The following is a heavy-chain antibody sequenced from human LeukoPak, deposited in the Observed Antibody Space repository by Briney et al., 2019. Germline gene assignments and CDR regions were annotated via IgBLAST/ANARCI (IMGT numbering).Heavy chain of an antibody. CDR1: GDSVSSNSAA. D-gene: IGHD6-19*01. V-gene: IGHV6-1*01. CDR2: TYYRSKWYN. Sequence: SQTLSLTCAISGDSVSSNSAAWNWIRQSPPRGLEWLGRTYYRSKWYNDYAVSVKSRITINPDTSKNQFSLQLNSVTPEDTAVYYCARGGIAVAGRYYYYGMDVWGQGTTVTVSS. CDR3: ARGGIAVAGRYYYYGMDV. J-gene: IGHJ6*02.